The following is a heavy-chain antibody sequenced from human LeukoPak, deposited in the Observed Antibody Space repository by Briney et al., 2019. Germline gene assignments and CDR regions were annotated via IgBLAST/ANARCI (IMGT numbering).Heavy chain of an antibody. D-gene: IGHD1-26*01. Sequence: GGSLRLSCAASGFTFSSYAMHWVRQAPGKGLEWVAVISYDGSNKYYADSVKGRFTISRDNSKNTLYLQMNSLRAEDTAVYYCARDKYPGRGSYYIFDYWGQGTLVTVSS. J-gene: IGHJ4*02. CDR2: ISYDGSNK. V-gene: IGHV3-30-3*01. CDR1: GFTFSSYA. CDR3: ARDKYPGRGSYYIFDY.